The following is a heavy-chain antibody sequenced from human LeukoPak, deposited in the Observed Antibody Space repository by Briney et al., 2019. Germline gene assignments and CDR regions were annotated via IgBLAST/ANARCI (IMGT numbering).Heavy chain of an antibody. D-gene: IGHD3-22*01. CDR2: INHSGST. V-gene: IGHV4-34*01. Sequence: PSETLSLTCAVYGGSFSRYYWSWIRQPQGKWLEWIGQINHSGSTNYNPSLKSRVTVSVDTSKNRFSLKLSSVTVAVTAVYYCARGRYYYDSSGYWYYFDYWGQGTLVTVSS. CDR3: ARGRYYYDSSGYWYYFDY. J-gene: IGHJ4*02. CDR1: GGSFSRYY.